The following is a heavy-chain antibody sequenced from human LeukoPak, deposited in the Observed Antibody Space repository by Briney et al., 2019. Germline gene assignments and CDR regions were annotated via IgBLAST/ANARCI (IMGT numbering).Heavy chain of an antibody. CDR2: IYYSGST. Sequence: SETLSLTCTVSGGSISSSGYYWGWVRQPPGKELEWIGYIYYSGSTNYNPSLKSRVTISVDTSKNQFSLKLSSVTAADTAVYYCARVYSSGEDWGQGTLVTVSS. D-gene: IGHD6-19*01. CDR1: GGSISSSGYY. V-gene: IGHV4-61*08. CDR3: ARVYSSGED. J-gene: IGHJ4*02.